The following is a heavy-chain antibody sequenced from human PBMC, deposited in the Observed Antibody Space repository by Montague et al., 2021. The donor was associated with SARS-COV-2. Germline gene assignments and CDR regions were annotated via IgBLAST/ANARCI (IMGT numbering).Heavy chain of an antibody. CDR2: TYYTSKWYN. Sequence: CAISGDSVSSNSAAWNWIRQSPSRGLEWLGRTYYTSKWYNDYAVSVKSRITINPDTSKNQFSLQLSSVTPEDTAVYYCARGGSWLYYFDYWGQGTLVTVSS. D-gene: IGHD6-13*01. V-gene: IGHV6-1*01. CDR3: ARGGSWLYYFDY. CDR1: GDSVSSNSAA. J-gene: IGHJ4*02.